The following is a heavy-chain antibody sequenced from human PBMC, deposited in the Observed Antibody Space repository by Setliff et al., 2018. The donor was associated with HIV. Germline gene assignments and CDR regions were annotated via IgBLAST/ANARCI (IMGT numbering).Heavy chain of an antibody. Sequence: SETLSLTCTVSGDSISSGGYHWNWIRQRPGKGLEWIGHIYYSGSTYYNPSLKSRVTISVDTSQNLLSLRVNSVTAADTALYYRARDRSTWSGGPKDAFDIWGRGTMVTVSS. CDR2: IYYSGST. V-gene: IGHV4-31*03. CDR1: GDSISSGGYH. J-gene: IGHJ3*02. CDR3: ARDRSTWSGGPKDAFDI. D-gene: IGHD6-13*01.